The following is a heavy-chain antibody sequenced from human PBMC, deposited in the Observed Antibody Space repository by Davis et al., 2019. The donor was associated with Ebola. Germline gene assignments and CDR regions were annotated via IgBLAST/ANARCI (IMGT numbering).Heavy chain of an antibody. J-gene: IGHJ4*02. CDR2: ISGSSYYI. CDR1: GFTFSSYS. Sequence: GESLKISCAASGFTFSSYSMNWVRQAPGKGLEWVSSISGSSYYIYYALSVKGRFTISRDNAENSLYLQMNSLRAEDTAVYYCARDQGRWELLGGFDYWGQGTLVTVSS. V-gene: IGHV3-21*01. CDR3: ARDQGRWELLGGFDY. D-gene: IGHD1-26*01.